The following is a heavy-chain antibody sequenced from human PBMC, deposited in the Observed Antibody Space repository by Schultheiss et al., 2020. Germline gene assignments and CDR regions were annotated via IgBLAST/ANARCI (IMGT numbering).Heavy chain of an antibody. Sequence: SVKVSCKASGGTFSSYTISWVRQAPGQGLEWMGRIIPILGIANYAQKFQGRVTITADKSTSTAYMELSSLRPEDTAVYYCARDPMVRGVLGFDYWGQGTLVTVSS. V-gene: IGHV1-69*04. D-gene: IGHD3-10*01. CDR1: GGTFSSYT. CDR2: IIPILGIA. J-gene: IGHJ4*02. CDR3: ARDPMVRGVLGFDY.